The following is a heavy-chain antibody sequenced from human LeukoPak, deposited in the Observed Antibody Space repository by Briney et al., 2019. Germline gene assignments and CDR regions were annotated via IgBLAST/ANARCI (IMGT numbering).Heavy chain of an antibody. CDR2: INHSGST. V-gene: IGHV4-34*01. CDR1: GGSFSGYY. D-gene: IGHD3-9*01. Sequence: SETLSLTRAVYGGSFSGYYWSWIRQPPGKGLEWIGEINHSGSTNYNPSLKSRVTISVDTSKNQFSLKLSSVTAADTAVYYCARGDPLRYFDWLLRYDAFDIWGQGTMVTVSS. CDR3: ARGDPLRYFDWLLRYDAFDI. J-gene: IGHJ3*02.